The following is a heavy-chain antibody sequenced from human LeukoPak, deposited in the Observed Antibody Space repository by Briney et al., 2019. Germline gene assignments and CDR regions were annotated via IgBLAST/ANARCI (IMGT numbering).Heavy chain of an antibody. D-gene: IGHD4-17*01. CDR3: TTGFSTGN. J-gene: IGHJ4*02. V-gene: IGHV3-15*01. CDR2: IKSKTDRGTT. Sequence: GGSLRPSCVVSGFTFSDAWMSWVRQAPGKGLEWVGRIKSKTDRGTTDYAAPVKGRFTISRDDSKNTLYLQMNSLKIEDTAVYYCTTGFSTGNWGQGTLVTVSS. CDR1: GFTFSDAW.